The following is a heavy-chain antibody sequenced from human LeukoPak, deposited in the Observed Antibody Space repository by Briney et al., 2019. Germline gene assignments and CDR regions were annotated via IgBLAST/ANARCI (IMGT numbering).Heavy chain of an antibody. CDR1: GGSFSGYY. J-gene: IGHJ4*02. D-gene: IGHD6-19*01. V-gene: IGHV4-34*01. Sequence: SETLSLTCAVYGGSFSGYYWSWIRQPPGKGLEWIGEINHSGSTNYNPSLKSRVTISVDTSKNQFSLKLSSVTAADTAVYYCAKTAVSGTDRYFDYWGQGTLVTVSS. CDR3: AKTAVSGTDRYFDY. CDR2: INHSGST.